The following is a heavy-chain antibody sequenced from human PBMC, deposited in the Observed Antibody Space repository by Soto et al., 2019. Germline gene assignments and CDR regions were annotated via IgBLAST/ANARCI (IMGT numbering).Heavy chain of an antibody. D-gene: IGHD3-3*01. CDR3: ARRPPYYDFWSGFYYYYYYGMDV. CDR2: MNPNSGNT. J-gene: IGHJ6*02. CDR1: GYTFTSYD. V-gene: IGHV1-8*01. Sequence: ASVKVSCKASGYTFTSYDINWVRQATGQGLEWMGWMNPNSGNTGYAQKFQGRVTMTRNTSISTAYMELSSLRSEDTAVYYCARRPPYYDFWSGFYYYYYYGMDVWGQGPTVTVS.